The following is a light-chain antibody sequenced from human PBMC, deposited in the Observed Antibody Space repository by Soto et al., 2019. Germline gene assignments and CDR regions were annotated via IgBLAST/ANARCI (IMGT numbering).Light chain of an antibody. Sequence: DIQMTQSPSTLSASVGYRFTITCRASQSISSWLAWYQQKPGKAPKLLIYDASSLESGVPSRFSGSGSGTEFTLTISSLQPDDFATYYCQQYNSYSRTFGQGTTVDI. J-gene: IGKJ1*01. CDR3: QQYNSYSRT. CDR1: QSISSW. V-gene: IGKV1-5*01. CDR2: DAS.